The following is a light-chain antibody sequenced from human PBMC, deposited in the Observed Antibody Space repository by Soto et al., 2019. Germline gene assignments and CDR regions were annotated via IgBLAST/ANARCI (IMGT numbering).Light chain of an antibody. V-gene: IGLV1-44*01. CDR1: SSNIGSNS. J-gene: IGLJ2*01. CDR2: STN. Sequence: QSVLTQPPSASGTPGQRVTISCSGSSSNIGSNSVNWYQQLPGTAPKLLIYSTNQRPSGVPDRFSGSKSDTSASLAISGLPSEDEADYYCAAWDDSLNGEVVFGGGTKLTVL. CDR3: AAWDDSLNGEVV.